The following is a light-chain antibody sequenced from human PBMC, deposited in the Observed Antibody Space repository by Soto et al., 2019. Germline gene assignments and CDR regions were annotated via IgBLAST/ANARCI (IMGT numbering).Light chain of an antibody. V-gene: IGKV1-5*01. CDR3: QQYHLWPIT. CDR2: DAS. J-gene: IGKJ5*01. Sequence: PATLSPSFPDRGAITFRASQSISSWLAWYQQKPGKAPKLLIYDASSLESGVPSRFTGSGSGTEFTLTISSLQSEDFAVYCCQQYHLWPITFAQGTLLEIK. CDR1: QSISSW.